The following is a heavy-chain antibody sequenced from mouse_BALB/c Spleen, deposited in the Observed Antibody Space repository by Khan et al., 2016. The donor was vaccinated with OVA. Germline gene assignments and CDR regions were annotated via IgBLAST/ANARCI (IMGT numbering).Heavy chain of an antibody. CDR1: GYTFTDYV. CDR2: IYPGSGTT. CDR3: AKNYASCFAY. Sequence: QVQLKQSGPELVKPGASVKMSCKASGYTFTDYVINWVKQRTGQGLEWIGEIYPGSGTTYYNEKFKGEATLTADKSSNTAFMQLSSLTSEDSAVYFCAKNYASCFAYWGQGTLVTVSA. V-gene: IGHV1-77*01. J-gene: IGHJ3*01.